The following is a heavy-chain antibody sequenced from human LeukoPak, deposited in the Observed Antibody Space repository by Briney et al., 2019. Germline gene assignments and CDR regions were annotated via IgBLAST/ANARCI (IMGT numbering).Heavy chain of an antibody. Sequence: PGESQRLSRAASGFTFSSYWMSWVRQAPGKGLEWVADIKQDGSEKNYVDSVKGRFTISRDNAKNSLYLQMNSLRAEDTAVYYCARAIGIWSGYSYWGQGTLVTVSS. CDR1: GFTFSSYW. CDR3: ARAIGIWSGYSY. V-gene: IGHV3-7*01. J-gene: IGHJ4*02. CDR2: IKQDGSEK. D-gene: IGHD3-3*01.